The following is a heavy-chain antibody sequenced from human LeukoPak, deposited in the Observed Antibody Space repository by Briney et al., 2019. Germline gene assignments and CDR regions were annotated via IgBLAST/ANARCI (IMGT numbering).Heavy chain of an antibody. CDR1: GFTFSSYE. CDR2: ISSSGSTI. V-gene: IGHV3-48*03. CDR3: ARSARAFGVVIIYYYMDV. Sequence: GGSLRLSCAASGFTFSSYEMNWVRQAPGKGLEWVSYISSSGSTIYYADPVKGRFTISRDNAKNSLYLQMNSLRAEDTALYYCARSARAFGVVIIYYYMDVWGKGTTVTVSS. J-gene: IGHJ6*03. D-gene: IGHD3-3*01.